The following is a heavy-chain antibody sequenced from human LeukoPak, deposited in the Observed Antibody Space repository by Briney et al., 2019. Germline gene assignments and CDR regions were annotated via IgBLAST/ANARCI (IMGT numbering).Heavy chain of an antibody. CDR2: ISGYNGNT. Sequence: ASVKVSCKASGYTFTSYGISWVRQAPGQGLEWMGWISGYNGNTNYAQKLQGRVTMTTDTSTSTAYMELRSLRSDDTAVYYCARDPLNYYGSGSYYILFDYWGQGTLVTVSS. CDR1: GYTFTSYG. J-gene: IGHJ4*02. V-gene: IGHV1-18*01. D-gene: IGHD3-10*01. CDR3: ARDPLNYYGSGSYYILFDY.